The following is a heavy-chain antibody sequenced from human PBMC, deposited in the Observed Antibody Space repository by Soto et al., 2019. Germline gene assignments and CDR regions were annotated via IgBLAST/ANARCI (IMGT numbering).Heavy chain of an antibody. CDR1: GFTFSGSA. V-gene: IGHV3-73*01. J-gene: IGHJ6*02. D-gene: IGHD5-18*01. Sequence: GGSLRLSCAASGFTFSGSAMHWVRQASGKGLEWVGRIRSKDNGYATAYAASVKGRFTISRDDSKNTAYLQMNSLKTEDTAVYYCTVSRGYSYGPLDYYYGMDVWGQGTTVTVSS. CDR2: IRSKDNGYAT. CDR3: TVSRGYSYGPLDYYYGMDV.